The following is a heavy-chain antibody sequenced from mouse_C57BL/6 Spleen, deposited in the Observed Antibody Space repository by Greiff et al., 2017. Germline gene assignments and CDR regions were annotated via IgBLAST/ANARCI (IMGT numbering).Heavy chain of an antibody. CDR2: IKPSNGGT. CDR1: GYTFTSYW. Sequence: QVQLQQPGTELVKPGASVKLSCKASGYTFTSYWMHWVKQRPGQGLEWIGNIKPSNGGTNYNEKFKSKATLTVDKSSSTAYMQLSSLTSEDSAVYYCARSSYSNYEAMDYWGQGTSVTVSA. D-gene: IGHD2-5*01. V-gene: IGHV1-53*01. J-gene: IGHJ4*01. CDR3: ARSSYSNYEAMDY.